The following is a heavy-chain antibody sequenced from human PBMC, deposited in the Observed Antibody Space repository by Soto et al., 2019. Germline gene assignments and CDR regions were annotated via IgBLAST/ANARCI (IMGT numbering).Heavy chain of an antibody. Sequence: PSETLSLTCTVSGGSVSSGSYYWTWIRQPPGKGLEWIGYIYYSGSTNYNPSLKSRVTISLDTSNNQFSLRLSSVTAADTAVYYCARTFCSTTSCQVHGKDVWGEVNTVPASS. CDR2: IYYSGST. CDR3: ARTFCSTTSCQVHGKDV. J-gene: IGHJ6*04. D-gene: IGHD2-2*01. CDR1: GGSVSSGSYY. V-gene: IGHV4-61*01.